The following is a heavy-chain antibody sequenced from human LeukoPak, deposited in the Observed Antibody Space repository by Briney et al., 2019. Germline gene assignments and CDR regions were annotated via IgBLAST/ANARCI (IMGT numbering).Heavy chain of an antibody. V-gene: IGHV3-15*01. D-gene: IGHD6-13*01. CDR1: GFTFSNAW. CDR3: TTEPVRAAAGTNY. Sequence: PGGSLRLSCAASGFTFSNAWMSWVRQAPGKGLEWVGRIKSKTDGGTTDYAAPVKGRFTISRGDSKNTLYLQMNSLKTEDTAVYYCTTEPVRAAAGTNYWGQGTLVTVSS. J-gene: IGHJ4*02. CDR2: IKSKTDGGTT.